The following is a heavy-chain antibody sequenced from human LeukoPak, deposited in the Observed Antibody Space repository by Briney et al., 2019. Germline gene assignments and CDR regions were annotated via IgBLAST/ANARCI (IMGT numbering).Heavy chain of an antibody. V-gene: IGHV3-74*01. CDR3: AGTWSFDY. Sequence: GGSLRLSCAVSGFTFSNDWMHWVRQAPGKGLLWVSRISGDGATTNYADSVKGRFTVSRDNAKNTLYLQMNSLRAEDTAVYYCAGTWSFDYWGQGTLVTVSS. CDR1: GFTFSNDW. D-gene: IGHD2-15*01. CDR2: ISGDGATT. J-gene: IGHJ4*02.